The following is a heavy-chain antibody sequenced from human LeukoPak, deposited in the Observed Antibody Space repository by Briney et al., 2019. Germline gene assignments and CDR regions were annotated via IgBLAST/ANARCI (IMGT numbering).Heavy chain of an antibody. CDR3: ASESNRAFGY. Sequence: QPGGSLRLSCAASGFTVSSNYMSWVRQAPGKGLEWVSVIYSGGSTYYADSVRGRFTISRDNSKNTLYLQMNSLRAEDTAVYYCASESNRAFGYWGQGTLVTVSS. D-gene: IGHD1-14*01. CDR2: IYSGGST. J-gene: IGHJ4*02. CDR1: GFTVSSNY. V-gene: IGHV3-53*01.